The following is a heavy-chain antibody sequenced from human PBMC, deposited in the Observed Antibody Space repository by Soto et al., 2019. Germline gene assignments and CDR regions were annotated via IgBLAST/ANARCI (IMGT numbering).Heavy chain of an antibody. D-gene: IGHD5-12*01. J-gene: IGHJ6*03. Sequence: PGGSLRLSCAASGFTFSSYAMSWVRQAPGKGLEWVSAISGSGGSTYYADSVKGRFTISRDNSKNTLYLQMNSLRAEDTAVYYCAKGGSPFVAPIPHYMDGWGKRTTVTVSS. CDR3: AKGGSPFVAPIPHYMDG. V-gene: IGHV3-23*01. CDR1: GFTFSSYA. CDR2: ISGSGGST.